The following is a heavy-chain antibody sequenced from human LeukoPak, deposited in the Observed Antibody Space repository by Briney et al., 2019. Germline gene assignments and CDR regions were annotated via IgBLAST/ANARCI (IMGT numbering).Heavy chain of an antibody. CDR3: ARASTHRYNWKSGQLNDAFDI. V-gene: IGHV1-18*01. Sequence: ASVKVSCKTSGYTFTHYVISWVRQAPGQGLEWMGRISPYSGNTKYAQKLQGRVTMTTDTSTSTAYMELRRLRSDDTAVYYCARASTHRYNWKSGQLNDAFDIWGQGTMVTVSS. CDR2: ISPYSGNT. J-gene: IGHJ3*02. CDR1: GYTFTHYV. D-gene: IGHD1-20*01.